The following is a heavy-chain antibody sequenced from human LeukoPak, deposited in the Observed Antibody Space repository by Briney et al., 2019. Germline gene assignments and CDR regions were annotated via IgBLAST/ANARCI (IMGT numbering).Heavy chain of an antibody. Sequence: GGSPRLSCAASGFTFSSYAMSWVRQAPGKGLEWVSAISGSGGSTYYADSVKGRFTISRDNFKNTLYLQMNSLRAEDTAVYYCAKDYGSGSYYPPRLDYWGQGTLVTVSS. CDR1: GFTFSSYA. D-gene: IGHD3-10*01. V-gene: IGHV3-23*01. CDR3: AKDYGSGSYYPPRLDY. CDR2: ISGSGGST. J-gene: IGHJ4*02.